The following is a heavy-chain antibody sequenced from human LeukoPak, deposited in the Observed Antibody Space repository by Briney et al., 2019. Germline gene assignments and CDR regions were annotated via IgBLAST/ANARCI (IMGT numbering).Heavy chain of an antibody. Sequence: GRSLRLSCAASGFTFSSYAMHWVRQAPGKGLEWVAVISYDGSNKYYADSVKGRFTISRDNSKNTLYLQMNSLRAEDTAVYYCAKDSGTMVRGVFDYWGQGTLVTVSS. CDR1: GFTFSSYA. J-gene: IGHJ4*02. CDR3: AKDSGTMVRGVFDY. D-gene: IGHD3-10*01. CDR2: ISYDGSNK. V-gene: IGHV3-30-3*01.